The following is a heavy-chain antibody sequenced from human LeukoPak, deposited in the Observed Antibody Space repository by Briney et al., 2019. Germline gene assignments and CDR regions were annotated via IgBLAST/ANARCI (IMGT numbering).Heavy chain of an antibody. Sequence: GRSLRLSCAASGFTFSSYAMHWVRQAPGKGLEWVAVISYDGSNKYYADSVKGRFTISRDNSKNTLYLQMNSLRAEDTAVYYCARGPGVLRFLEWLRSFDYWGQGTLVTVSS. CDR3: ARGPGVLRFLEWLRSFDY. D-gene: IGHD3-3*01. CDR2: ISYDGSNK. V-gene: IGHV3-30-3*01. J-gene: IGHJ4*02. CDR1: GFTFSSYA.